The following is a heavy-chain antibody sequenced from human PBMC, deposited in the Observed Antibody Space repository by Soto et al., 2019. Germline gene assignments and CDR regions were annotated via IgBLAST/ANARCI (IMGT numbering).Heavy chain of an antibody. D-gene: IGHD3-22*01. J-gene: IGHJ4*02. CDR3: AQAHDSSGYVS. CDR1: GFTFSSYA. V-gene: IGHV3-23*01. CDR2: ISGSGGST. Sequence: EVQLLESGGGLVQPGGSLRLSCAASGFTFSSYAMSWVRQAPGKGLEWVSAISGSGGSTYYADSVKGRFTISSDNSKNTLYLQMNSLRAEDTAVYYCAQAHDSSGYVSWGQGTLLTVSS.